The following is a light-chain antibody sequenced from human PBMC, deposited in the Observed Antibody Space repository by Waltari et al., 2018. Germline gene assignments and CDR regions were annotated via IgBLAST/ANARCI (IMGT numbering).Light chain of an antibody. J-gene: IGLJ1*01. V-gene: IGLV2-14*01. CDR2: DVS. CDR1: SSDLGGYSF. Sequence: QSALTQPASVSGSPGQSITISCTRSSSDLGGYSFVSWYQQHPGKAPKLMIYDVSHRPSVVSNRFSGSKSGHTASLTISGLQPEDEADYYCSSYTSIIPPFLFGTGTKVTVL. CDR3: SSYTSIIPPFL.